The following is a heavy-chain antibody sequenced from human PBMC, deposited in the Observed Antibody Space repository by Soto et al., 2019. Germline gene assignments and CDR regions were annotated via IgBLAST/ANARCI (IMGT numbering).Heavy chain of an antibody. D-gene: IGHD6-13*01. V-gene: IGHV3-30-3*01. Sequence: PGGSLRLSCAASGFTFSSYAMHWVRQAPGKGLEWVAVISYDGSNKYYADSVKGRFTISRDNSKNTLYLQRNSLRAEDTAVYYCARGLYSSSWYDGYYYGMDVWGQGTTVTVSS. CDR3: ARGLYSSSWYDGYYYGMDV. CDR2: ISYDGSNK. J-gene: IGHJ6*02. CDR1: GFTFSSYA.